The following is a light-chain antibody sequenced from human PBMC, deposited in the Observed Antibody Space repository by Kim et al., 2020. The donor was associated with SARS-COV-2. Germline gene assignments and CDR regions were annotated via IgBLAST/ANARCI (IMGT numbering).Light chain of an antibody. CDR2: KAS. CDR1: QSISSW. J-gene: IGKJ2*03. Sequence: SACVGDRVTITCRASQSISSWLAWYQQKPGKVSKLLIYKASSLESGVPSRFSGSGSGTEFTLTISSLQPDDFATYYCQQYNSYSYSFGQGTKLEI. V-gene: IGKV1-5*03. CDR3: QQYNSYSYS.